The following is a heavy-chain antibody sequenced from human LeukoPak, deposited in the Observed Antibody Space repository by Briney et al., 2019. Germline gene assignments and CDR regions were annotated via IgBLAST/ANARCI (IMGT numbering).Heavy chain of an antibody. Sequence: SCKASGYTFTSYGISWVRQAPGKGLEWVSAISGSGGSTYYADSVKGRFTISRDNSKNTWSLQMNSLKAEDTALYYCAKELWEGSGYLDYWGQGILVTVSS. CDR2: ISGSGGST. D-gene: IGHD3-3*01. CDR3: AKELWEGSGYLDY. CDR1: GYTFTSYG. V-gene: IGHV3-23*01. J-gene: IGHJ4*02.